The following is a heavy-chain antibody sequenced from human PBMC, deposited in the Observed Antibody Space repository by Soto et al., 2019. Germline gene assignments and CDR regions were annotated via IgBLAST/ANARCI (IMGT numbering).Heavy chain of an antibody. CDR1: GFPFSSYW. CDR2: ISGDGVTT. J-gene: IGHJ4*02. V-gene: IGHV3-74*01. Sequence: EVQLVESGGDLVQRGGSLRISCAASGFPFSSYWMHWVRRTPGKGLDWVARISGDGVTTYYADSVTGRFTVSRDNAKNTLSLQISGLRAEDTAVYYCAREYYGLLTGYYTDYWGQGTLVSVSS. D-gene: IGHD3-9*01. CDR3: AREYYGLLTGYYTDY.